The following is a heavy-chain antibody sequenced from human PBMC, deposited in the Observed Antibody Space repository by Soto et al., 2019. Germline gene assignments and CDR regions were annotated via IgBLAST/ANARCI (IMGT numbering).Heavy chain of an antibody. V-gene: IGHV3-30-3*01. J-gene: IGHJ5*02. Sequence: QVRLVESGGGAVQPGASLRLSCDASGFTFSTYALHWVRQAPGKGLEWVAFISYTGANQYYADSVKGRFTVSRDNSKNIASLQMTSLKPEDSAVYYCARDACLYSRGAYYYHWGQGTLVTVSS. CDR3: ARDACLYSRGAYYYH. CDR2: ISYTGANQ. D-gene: IGHD3-16*01. CDR1: GFTFSTYA.